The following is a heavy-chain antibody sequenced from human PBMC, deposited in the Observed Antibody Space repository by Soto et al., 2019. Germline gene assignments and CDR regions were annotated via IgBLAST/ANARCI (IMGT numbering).Heavy chain of an antibody. CDR3: ARDVKRVGAAYGMDV. D-gene: IGHD1-26*01. J-gene: IGHJ6*02. CDR2: IYYSGST. Sequence: ASETLSLTCTVSGGSISSGGYYWSWIRQHPGKGLEWIGYIYYSGSTYYNPSLKSRVTISVDTSKNQFSLKLSSVTAADTAVYYCARDVKRVGAAYGMDVWGQGTTVTVSS. CDR1: GGSISSGGYY. V-gene: IGHV4-31*03.